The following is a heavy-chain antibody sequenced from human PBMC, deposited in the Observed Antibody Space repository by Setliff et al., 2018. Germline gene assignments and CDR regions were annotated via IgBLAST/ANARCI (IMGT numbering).Heavy chain of an antibody. J-gene: IGHJ4*02. CDR1: GGTLTTFTTYS. CDR2: IIPITGTT. V-gene: IGHV1-69*16. Sequence: SVKVSCKASGGTLTTFTTYSLIWVRQAPGQGLEWMGGIIPITGTTNYAQRFQGRITISTDESSSTVYMEMSRLKSEDTAVYYCARGSIVGPTRGDFDFWGLGTLVTISS. CDR3: ARGSIVGPTRGDFDF. D-gene: IGHD1-26*01.